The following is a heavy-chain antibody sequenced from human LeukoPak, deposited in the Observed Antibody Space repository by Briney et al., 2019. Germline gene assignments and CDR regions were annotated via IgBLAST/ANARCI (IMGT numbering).Heavy chain of an antibody. V-gene: IGHV3-23*01. D-gene: IGHD3-22*01. J-gene: IGHJ4*02. Sequence: GGSLRLSCAASGFTFSSYGMSWVRQAPGKELEWVSAISGSGGSTYYADSVKGRFTISRDNSKNTLYLQMNSLRAEDTAVYYCARRRSYYDSSGYPLDYWGQGTLVTVSS. CDR1: GFTFSSYG. CDR3: ARRRSYYDSSGYPLDY. CDR2: ISGSGGST.